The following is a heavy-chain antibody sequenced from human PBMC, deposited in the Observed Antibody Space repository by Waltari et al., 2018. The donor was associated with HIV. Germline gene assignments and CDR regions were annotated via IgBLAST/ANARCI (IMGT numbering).Heavy chain of an antibody. V-gene: IGHV3-30*01. CDR3: ARDTGYCSFGSCSYNWLDP. CDR2: ISYDGSNK. D-gene: IGHD2-15*01. CDR1: GFTSSSYA. Sequence: QVHLVESGGGVVQPGRSLRLSCAASGFTSSSYAIHWVRQAPGKGLEWVALISYDGSNKYYADSVKGRFTISRDNSKNTLYLQMNSLRAEDTSVYYCARDTGYCSFGSCSYNWLDPWGQGTLVSVSS. J-gene: IGHJ5*02.